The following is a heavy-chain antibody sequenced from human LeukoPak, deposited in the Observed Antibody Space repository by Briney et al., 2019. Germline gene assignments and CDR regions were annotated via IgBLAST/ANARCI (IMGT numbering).Heavy chain of an antibody. Sequence: RPSETLSLTCTVSGGSISSYYWSWIRQPPGKGLEWIGYIYYSGSTNYDSSFKSRVTISIDTSKNQFSLRLSSVTAADTAVYYCARVTGCMIEDQFDYWGQGTLVTVSS. CDR2: IYYSGST. V-gene: IGHV4-59*01. J-gene: IGHJ4*02. D-gene: IGHD2-8*01. CDR3: ARVTGCMIEDQFDY. CDR1: GGSISSYY.